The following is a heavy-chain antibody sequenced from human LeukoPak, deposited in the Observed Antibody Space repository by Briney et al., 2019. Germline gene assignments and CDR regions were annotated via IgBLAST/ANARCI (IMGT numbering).Heavy chain of an antibody. Sequence: SETLSLTCTASGGSISSSSYYWGWIRQPPGKGLEWIGSIYYSGSTYYNPSLKSRVTISVDTSKNQFSLKLSSVTAADTAVYYCASWVAVAGTIGIDYWGQGTLVTVSS. CDR2: IYYSGST. CDR1: GGSISSSSYY. V-gene: IGHV4-39*01. J-gene: IGHJ4*02. CDR3: ASWVAVAGTIGIDY. D-gene: IGHD6-19*01.